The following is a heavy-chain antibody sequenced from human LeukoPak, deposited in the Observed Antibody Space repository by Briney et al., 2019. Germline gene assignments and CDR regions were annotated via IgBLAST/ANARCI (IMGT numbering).Heavy chain of an antibody. D-gene: IGHD3-3*01. Sequence: GGSLRLSCVASGFTFDDFVMHWVRQSPGRGLEWVSLISADGGGTKYADSVKGRFTISRDNSKNSLYLQMNSLRTEDTALYYCARDGPGVVSMGYIHRWGQGTPVTVSS. V-gene: IGHV3-43*02. J-gene: IGHJ1*01. CDR2: ISADGGGT. CDR3: ARDGPGVVSMGYIHR. CDR1: GFTFDDFV.